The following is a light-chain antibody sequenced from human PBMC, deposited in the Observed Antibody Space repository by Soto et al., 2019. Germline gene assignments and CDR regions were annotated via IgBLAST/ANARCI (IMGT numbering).Light chain of an antibody. CDR1: SGHSSYA. CDR2: LNSDGSH. J-gene: IGLJ3*02. Sequence: QPVLTQSPSASASLGASVKLTCTLSSGHSSYAIAWHQQQPEKGPRYLMKLNSDGSHSKGDGIPDRFSGSSSAAERYLTISSLQSEDEADYYCQTWGTGNWVFGGGTKVTVL. CDR3: QTWGTGNWV. V-gene: IGLV4-69*01.